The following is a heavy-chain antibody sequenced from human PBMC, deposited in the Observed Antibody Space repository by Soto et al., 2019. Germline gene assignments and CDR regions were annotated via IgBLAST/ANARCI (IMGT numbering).Heavy chain of an antibody. CDR3: ARDNGIAGSFDP. D-gene: IGHD6-13*01. CDR2: IISSSTTI. J-gene: IGHJ5*02. V-gene: IGHV3-48*02. CDR1: GFTFSSYS. Sequence: GGSLRLSCAASGFTFSSYSMNWVRQAPGKGLEWISYIISSSTTIFYADSVKGRFTISRDNAKSSLYLQMNSLRDEDTAVYYCARDNGIAGSFDPWGQGTLVTVSS.